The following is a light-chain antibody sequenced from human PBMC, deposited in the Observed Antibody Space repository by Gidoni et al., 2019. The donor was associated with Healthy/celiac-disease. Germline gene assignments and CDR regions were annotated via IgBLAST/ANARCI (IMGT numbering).Light chain of an antibody. V-gene: IGKV4-1*01. J-gene: IGKJ1*01. CDR1: QRVLYSSNNKNY. CDR2: WAS. CDR3: QQYYSIPWT. Sequence: DIAMTQSPDSLSVSLGERATINCKSSQRVLYSSNNKNYLAWYQQQPGQPPKLLIYWASTWESGVPDRFSGSGSGTDFTLTISSLQAEDVAVYYCQQYYSIPWTFGQGTKVEIK.